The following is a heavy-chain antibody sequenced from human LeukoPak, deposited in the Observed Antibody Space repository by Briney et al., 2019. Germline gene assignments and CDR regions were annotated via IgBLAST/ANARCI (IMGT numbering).Heavy chain of an antibody. V-gene: IGHV1-2*02. CDR3: ARGGGYSYFPGYY. CDR1: AYTFTGYY. CDR2: IKPNSGGT. D-gene: IGHD5-18*01. J-gene: IGHJ4*02. Sequence: ASVTLTFKSAAYTFTGYYMHRVRHPHAQGLERKGWIKPNSGGTNYAQKFRGRVTMTSDTSISTAYMELSRLRSDDTAVYFCARGGGYSYFPGYYWGQGTLVTVSS.